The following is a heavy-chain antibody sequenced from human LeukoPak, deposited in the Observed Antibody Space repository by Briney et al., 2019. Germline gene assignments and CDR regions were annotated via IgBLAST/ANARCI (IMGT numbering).Heavy chain of an antibody. CDR2: LNVGNGNT. V-gene: IGHV1-3*01. J-gene: IGHJ4*02. CDR1: GYTFTKYA. CDR3: ARDESD. Sequence: GASVKVSCKASGYTFTKYAIHWVRQAPGQRLEWMGWLNVGNGNTKYSQKFQGRVTITRVTSASTAYMELSSLRSEDTAVYYCARDESDWGQGTLVTVSS.